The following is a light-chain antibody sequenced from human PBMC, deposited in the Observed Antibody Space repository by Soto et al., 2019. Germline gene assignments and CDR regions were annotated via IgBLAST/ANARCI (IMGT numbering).Light chain of an antibody. V-gene: IGKV3-20*01. J-gene: IGKJ1*01. CDR3: QQYGSSGT. CDR2: GAS. Sequence: EIVMTQSPATLSVSPGERATLSCRASQSVSSNLAWYQQKPGQAPRLLIYGASSRPTRIPDRFSGSGSGTDFTLTISRLEPEDFAVYYCQQYGSSGTFGQGTKVDIK. CDR1: QSVSSN.